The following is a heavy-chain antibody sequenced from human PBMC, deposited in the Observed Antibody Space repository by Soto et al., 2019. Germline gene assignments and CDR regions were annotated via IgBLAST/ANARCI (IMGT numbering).Heavy chain of an antibody. J-gene: IGHJ4*02. Sequence: SETLSLTCTVSGGSISSYYWSWIRQPPGKGLEWIGYIYYSGSTNYNPSLKSRVTISVDTSKNQFSLKLSSVTAADTAVYYCARGRSSSWYGDYWGQGTQVTVSS. D-gene: IGHD6-13*01. CDR1: GGSISSYY. CDR2: IYYSGST. V-gene: IGHV4-59*01. CDR3: ARGRSSSWYGDY.